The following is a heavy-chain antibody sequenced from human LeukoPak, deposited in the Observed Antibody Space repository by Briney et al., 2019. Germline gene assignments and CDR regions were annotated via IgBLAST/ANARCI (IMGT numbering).Heavy chain of an antibody. D-gene: IGHD2-2*01. J-gene: IGHJ3*02. V-gene: IGHV1-69*01. CDR1: GGTFSSYA. CDR2: IIPIFGTA. CDR3: ATGVVPAAIDLDAFDI. Sequence: SVKVSCKASGGTFSSYAISWVRQAPGQGLEWMGGIIPIFGTANYAQKFQGRVTITADESTSTAYMELSSLRSEDTAVYYCATGVVPAAIDLDAFDIWGQGTMVTVSS.